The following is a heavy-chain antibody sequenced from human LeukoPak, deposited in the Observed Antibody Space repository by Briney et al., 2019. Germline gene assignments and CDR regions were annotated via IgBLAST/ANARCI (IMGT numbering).Heavy chain of an antibody. J-gene: IGHJ6*03. V-gene: IGHV1-69*13. CDR1: GGTFSSYA. CDR2: IIPICGTA. Sequence: ASVKVSCKASGGTFSSYAISWVRQAPGQGLEWMGGIIPICGTANYAQKFQGRVTITADESTSTAYMELSSLRSADTAVYYCARGFGCYIYYILTGPSYMDVWGKGTTVTISS. CDR3: ARGFGCYIYYILTGPSYMDV. D-gene: IGHD3-9*01.